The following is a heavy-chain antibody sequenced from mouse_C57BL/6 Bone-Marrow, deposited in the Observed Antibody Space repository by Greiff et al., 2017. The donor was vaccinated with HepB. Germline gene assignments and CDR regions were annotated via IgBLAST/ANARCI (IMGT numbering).Heavy chain of an antibody. J-gene: IGHJ2*01. Sequence: EVKLLESGPELVKPGDSVKISCKASGYSFTGYFMNWVMQSHGKSLEWIGRINPYNGDTFYNQKFKGKATLTVDKSSSTAHMELRSLTSEDSAVYYWARRSGWGYFDYWGQGTTLTVSS. D-gene: IGHD2-3*01. CDR2: INPYNGDT. CDR3: ARRSGWGYFDY. V-gene: IGHV1-20*01. CDR1: GYSFTGYF.